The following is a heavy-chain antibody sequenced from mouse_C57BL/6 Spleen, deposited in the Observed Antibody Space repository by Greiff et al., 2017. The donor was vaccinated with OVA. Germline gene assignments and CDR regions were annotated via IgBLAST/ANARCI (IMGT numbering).Heavy chain of an antibody. V-gene: IGHV1-55*01. CDR1: GYTFTSYW. D-gene: IGHD2-2*01. J-gene: IGHJ4*01. CDR2: IYPGSGST. Sequence: QVQLQQPGAELVKPGASVKMSCKASGYTFTSYWITWVKQRPGQGLEWIGDIYPGSGSTNYNEKFKSKATLTVDTSSSTAYMQLSSLTSEDSAVYYCARSGYDVKYAMGYWGQGTSVTVSS. CDR3: ARSGYDVKYAMGY.